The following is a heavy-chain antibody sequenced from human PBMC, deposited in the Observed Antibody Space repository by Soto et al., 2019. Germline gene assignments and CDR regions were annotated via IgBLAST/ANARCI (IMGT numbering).Heavy chain of an antibody. CDR1: GGSLSSYY. V-gene: IGHV4-59*01. D-gene: IGHD6-19*01. CDR2: VFYSGSP. CDR3: ARAPGLGVAHIDY. Sequence: TPALTRTVSGGSLSSYYWSWVPQPPGEGLGGIGYVFYSGSPHYNPSPQRRVTRSVATAKSQSSPGLTSFTAADPAVPCVARAPGLGVAHIDYWGQGTLVTVSP. J-gene: IGHJ4*02.